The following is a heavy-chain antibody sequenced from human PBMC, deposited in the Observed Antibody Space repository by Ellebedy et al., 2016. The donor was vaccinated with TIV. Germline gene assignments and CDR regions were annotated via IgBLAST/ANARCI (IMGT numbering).Heavy chain of an antibody. J-gene: IGHJ4*02. V-gene: IGHV1-46*01. CDR1: GYTFTRYY. Sequence: AASVKVSCKASGYTFTRYYIHWVRQAPGQGFEYMGIINPSGGRTSYAQKFQGRVTMTRDTSTSTFYMELSSLRSEDTAVYYCVTWGQSYGRWGQGSLVTISS. CDR3: VTWGQSYGR. CDR2: INPSGGRT. D-gene: IGHD3-16*01.